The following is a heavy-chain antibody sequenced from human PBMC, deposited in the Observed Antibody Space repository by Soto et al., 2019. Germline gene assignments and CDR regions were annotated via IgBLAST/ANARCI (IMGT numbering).Heavy chain of an antibody. Sequence: GGSLRLSCAASGFTFSGYAMHWVRQSPGKGLEWVAVISYDGSNKYYADSVKGRFTISRDNSKNTLYLQMNSLRAEDTAVYYCARDLGGRKRAYYYYGMDVWGQGTTVTVSS. CDR1: GFTFSGYA. CDR3: ARDLGGRKRAYYYYGMDV. D-gene: IGHD2-15*01. J-gene: IGHJ6*02. V-gene: IGHV3-30-3*01. CDR2: ISYDGSNK.